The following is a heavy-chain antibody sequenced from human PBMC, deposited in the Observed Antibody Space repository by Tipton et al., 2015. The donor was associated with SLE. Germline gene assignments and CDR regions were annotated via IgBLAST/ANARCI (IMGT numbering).Heavy chain of an antibody. CDR1: GYSISSGYY. Sequence: TLSLTCVVSGYSISSGYYWGWIRQPPGKGLEWIGSISHTGSTHYNPSLKSRVTISLDTSKNHFSLRLTSVTAADAAVYSCARSRESVNSAAFEIWGQGTMVTVSS. V-gene: IGHV4-38-2*01. CDR2: ISHTGST. J-gene: IGHJ3*02. D-gene: IGHD4-23*01. CDR3: ARSRESVNSAAFEI.